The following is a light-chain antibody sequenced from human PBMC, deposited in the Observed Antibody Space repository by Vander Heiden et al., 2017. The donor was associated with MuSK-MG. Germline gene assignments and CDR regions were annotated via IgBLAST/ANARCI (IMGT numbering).Light chain of an antibody. V-gene: IGKV1-8*01. CDR3: QQYDSYPYT. CDR2: AAS. J-gene: IGKJ2*01. CDR1: QGISSY. Sequence: IRMTQSPSSFSASTGDRVTITCRASQGISSYLAWYQQKPGKAPKLLIYAASTLQSGVPSRFSGSGSGTDFTLTISCLQSEDFATYYCQQYDSYPYTFGQGTKLEIK.